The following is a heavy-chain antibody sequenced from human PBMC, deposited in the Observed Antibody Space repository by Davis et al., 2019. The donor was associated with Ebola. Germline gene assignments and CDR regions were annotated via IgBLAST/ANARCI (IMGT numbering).Heavy chain of an antibody. J-gene: IGHJ6*03. Sequence: ASVKVSCKASGYTFTSYGISWVRQAPGQGLEWMGWISAYNGNTNYAQKLQGRVTMTTDTSTSTAYMELRSLRSDDTAVYYCARSIVVVPAAIRGDYYYYYMDVWGKGTTVTVSS. V-gene: IGHV1-18*01. D-gene: IGHD2-2*02. CDR2: ISAYNGNT. CDR1: GYTFTSYG. CDR3: ARSIVVVPAAIRGDYYYYYMDV.